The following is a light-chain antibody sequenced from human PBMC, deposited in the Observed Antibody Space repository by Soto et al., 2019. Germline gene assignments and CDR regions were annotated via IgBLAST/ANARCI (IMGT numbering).Light chain of an antibody. CDR2: RSN. V-gene: IGLV1-47*01. Sequence: QSVLTQPPSAFGTPGQRVTVSCFGSSSNIGNNYVYWYQQFPGTAPKLLIYRSNQRPSGVPDRFSGSKSGTSAFLAISGLRSEDEADYYCATWDDSLSVDVVFGGGTKVTVL. CDR1: SSNIGNNY. J-gene: IGLJ2*01. CDR3: ATWDDSLSVDVV.